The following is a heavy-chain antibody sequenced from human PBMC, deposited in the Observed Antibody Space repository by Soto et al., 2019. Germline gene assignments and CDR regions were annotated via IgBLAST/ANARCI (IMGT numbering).Heavy chain of an antibody. J-gene: IGHJ4*02. D-gene: IGHD3-22*01. CDR2: ISYDGSNK. Sequence: SLRLSCAASGFTFSSYGMHWVRQAPGKGLEWVAVISYDGSNKYYADSVKGRFTISRDNSKNTLYLQMNSLRAEDTAVYYCAKPAEYDSSGPWEYYFDYWGQGTLVTVSS. V-gene: IGHV3-30*18. CDR3: AKPAEYDSSGPWEYYFDY. CDR1: GFTFSSYG.